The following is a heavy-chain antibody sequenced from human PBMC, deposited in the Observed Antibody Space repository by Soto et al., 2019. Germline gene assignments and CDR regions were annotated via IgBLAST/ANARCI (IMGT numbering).Heavy chain of an antibody. Sequence: EVQVLESGGGLVQPGGSLRLSCAASGFTLSNFAMSWVRQAPGKGLEWVAVISDRGGSTDYAASVKGRFTISRDNSNNTVYLQMINLRAEDTAVYYCARDEYYYASSGYYRFDQWGQGTLVTVSS. J-gene: IGHJ4*02. CDR1: GFTLSNFA. D-gene: IGHD3-22*01. V-gene: IGHV3-23*01. CDR3: ARDEYYYASSGYYRFDQ. CDR2: ISDRGGST.